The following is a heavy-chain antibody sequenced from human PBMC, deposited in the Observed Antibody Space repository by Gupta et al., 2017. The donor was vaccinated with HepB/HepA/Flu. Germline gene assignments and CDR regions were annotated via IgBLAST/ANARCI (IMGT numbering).Heavy chain of an antibody. CDR1: GYTFTTYN. J-gene: IGHJ3*02. D-gene: IGHD3-22*01. CDR2: VNPSSGHT. V-gene: IGHV1-8*01. CDR3: ARGNTMMEI. Sequence: QVQLVQSGAEVKKPGASVKVSCKASGYTFTTYNFNWVRQATGQGLEYMGWVNPSSGHTGYAQKFQGRVTMTRNTSINTAYMELSSLTSDDTAVYYCARGNTMMEIWSQGTMVTVSS.